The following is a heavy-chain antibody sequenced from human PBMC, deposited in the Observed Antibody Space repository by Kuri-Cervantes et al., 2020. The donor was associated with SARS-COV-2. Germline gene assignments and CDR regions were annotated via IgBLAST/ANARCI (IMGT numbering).Heavy chain of an antibody. J-gene: IGHJ3*02. CDR1: GFTFSSHC. Sequence: PGGSLRLSCTASGFTFSSHCMSWVRQAPGKGLEWVSAISGSGGSTYYADSVKGRFTISRDNSKNTLYLQMNSLRAEDTAVYYCAKDYWRSTSCNAFDIWGQGTMVTVSS. D-gene: IGHD2-2*01. V-gene: IGHV3-23*01. CDR3: AKDYWRSTSCNAFDI. CDR2: ISGSGGST.